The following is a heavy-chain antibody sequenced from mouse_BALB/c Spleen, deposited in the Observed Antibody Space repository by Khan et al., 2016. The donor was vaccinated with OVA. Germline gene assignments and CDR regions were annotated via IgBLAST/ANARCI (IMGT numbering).Heavy chain of an antibody. V-gene: IGHV1-18*01. CDR2: INPKNGGT. J-gene: IGHJ4*01. D-gene: IGHD3-3*01. Sequence: VQLQQSGPELVKPGASVKISCKTSGYTFPEYTVHWVKQSLGKSLDWIGVINPKNGGTAYNQTFQGKATLTVDKSSSTAYMEFRSLTSDDSAVYYCARDAGRYGGQGTSVTVAS. CDR3: ARDAGRY. CDR1: GYTFPEYT.